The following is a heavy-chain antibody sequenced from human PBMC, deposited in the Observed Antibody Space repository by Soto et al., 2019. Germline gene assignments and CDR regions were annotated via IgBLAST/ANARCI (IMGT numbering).Heavy chain of an antibody. CDR2: ISGSGGST. Sequence: PGGSLRLSCAASGFTFRSYAMSWVRQAPGKGLEWVSAISGSGGSTYYADSVKGRFTISQDNSKTTLYLQMNSLRAEDTALYYCAEDHRNIVVVPAALTTAWYFDYWGQGTLVTVSS. J-gene: IGHJ4*02. CDR3: AEDHRNIVVVPAALTTAWYFDY. V-gene: IGHV3-23*01. CDR1: GFTFRSYA. D-gene: IGHD2-2*01.